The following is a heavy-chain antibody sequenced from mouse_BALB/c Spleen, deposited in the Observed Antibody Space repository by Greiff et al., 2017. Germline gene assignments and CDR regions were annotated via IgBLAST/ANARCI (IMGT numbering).Heavy chain of an antibody. CDR2: IWAGGST. D-gene: IGHD1-1*01. CDR1: GFSLTSYG. CDR3: ARDRVYYGSSYAMDY. Sequence: VKLEESGPGLVAPSQSLSITCTVSGFSLTSYGVHWVRQPPGKGLEWLGVIWAGGSTNYNSALMSRLSISKDNSKSQVFLKMNSLQTDDTAMYYCARDRVYYGSSYAMDYWGQGTSVTVSS. V-gene: IGHV2-9*02. J-gene: IGHJ4*01.